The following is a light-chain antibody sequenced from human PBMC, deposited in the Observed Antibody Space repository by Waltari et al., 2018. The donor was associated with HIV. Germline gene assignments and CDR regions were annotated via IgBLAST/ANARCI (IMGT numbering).Light chain of an antibody. Sequence: QSALTQPPSASGSPGQSVTLSCTGSNSDIGSYDYVSWYQLHPGKAPKLVISEGTKRPSGVSARFSGSKSANTAFLTVSGLQAEDEADYYCSSFADRDGFYVLFGGGTRLTVL. V-gene: IGLV2-8*01. J-gene: IGLJ2*01. CDR2: EGT. CDR3: SSFADRDGFYVL. CDR1: NSDIGSYDY.